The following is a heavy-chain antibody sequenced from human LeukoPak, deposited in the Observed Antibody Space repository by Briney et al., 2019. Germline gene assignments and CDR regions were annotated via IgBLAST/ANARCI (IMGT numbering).Heavy chain of an antibody. J-gene: IGHJ4*02. Sequence: PSETLSLTCTVSGGSISSSSYYWGWIRQPPGKGLEWIGSIYYSGGTYYNPSLKSRVTISVDTSKNQFSLKLSSVTAADTAVYYCARRRGSGSYRPPYYFDYWGQGTLVTVSS. V-gene: IGHV4-39*01. CDR1: GGSISSSSYY. CDR3: ARRRGSGSYRPPYYFDY. D-gene: IGHD3-10*01. CDR2: IYYSGGT.